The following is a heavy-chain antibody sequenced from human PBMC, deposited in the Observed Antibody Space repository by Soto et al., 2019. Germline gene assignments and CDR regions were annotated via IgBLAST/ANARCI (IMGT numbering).Heavy chain of an antibody. CDR3: ARDQVVVVPAATPPRYYYYYGMDV. CDR2: ISYDGSNK. D-gene: IGHD2-2*01. J-gene: IGHJ6*04. CDR1: GFTFSSYA. V-gene: IGHV3-30-3*01. Sequence: AGGSLRLSCAASGFTFSSYAMHWVRQAPGKGLEWVAVISYDGSNKYYADSVKGRFTISRDNSKNTLYLQMNSLSAEDTAVYYCARDQVVVVPAATPPRYYYYYGMDVWGKGTTVTVSS.